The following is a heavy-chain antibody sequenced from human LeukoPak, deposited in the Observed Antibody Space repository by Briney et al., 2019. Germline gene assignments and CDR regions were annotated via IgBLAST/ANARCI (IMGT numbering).Heavy chain of an antibody. Sequence: PSETLSLTCTVSGGSISSGDYYWSWIRQPPGKGLEWIGYIYYSGSTHYNPSLKSRVTISVEKSKNQFSLKLSSVTAADTAVYYCARVLSGSNLDYWGQGTLVTVSS. V-gene: IGHV4-30-4*08. CDR3: ARVLSGSNLDY. J-gene: IGHJ4*02. CDR1: GGSISSGDYY. CDR2: IYYSGST. D-gene: IGHD3-22*01.